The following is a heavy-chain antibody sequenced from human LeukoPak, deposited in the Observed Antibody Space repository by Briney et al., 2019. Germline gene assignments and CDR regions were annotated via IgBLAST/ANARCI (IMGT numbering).Heavy chain of an antibody. V-gene: IGHV1-69*06. CDR3: ARAPTYSGSYYYYYYYYMDV. CDR2: IIPIFGTA. J-gene: IGHJ6*03. CDR1: GYTFTSYY. D-gene: IGHD1-26*01. Sequence: GASVTVSCKASGYTFTSYYMHWVRQAPGQGLEWMGGIIPIFGTANYAQKFQGRVTITADKSTSTAYMELSSLRSEDTAVYYCARAPTYSGSYYYYYYYYMDVWGKGTTVTVSS.